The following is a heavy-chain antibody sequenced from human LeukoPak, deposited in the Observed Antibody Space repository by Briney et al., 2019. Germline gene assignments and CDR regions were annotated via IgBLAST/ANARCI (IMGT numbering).Heavy chain of an antibody. J-gene: IGHJ4*02. D-gene: IGHD3-10*01. CDR3: ARVRDRYGETDY. Sequence: SETLSLTCTVSGGYMSSNYWGWIRRPPGKGLEWIGYIHHTRGATYSPSLRSRLSLSIDTSRNQFSQRLNSVTPADTAVYFCARVRDRYGETDYWGQGALVTVSS. V-gene: IGHV4-59*01. CDR2: IHHTRGA. CDR1: GGYMSSNY.